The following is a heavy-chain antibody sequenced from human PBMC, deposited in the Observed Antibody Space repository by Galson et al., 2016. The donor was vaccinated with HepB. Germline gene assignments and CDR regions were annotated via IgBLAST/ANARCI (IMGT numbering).Heavy chain of an antibody. CDR1: GGTFSNFG. J-gene: IGHJ4*02. CDR3: AVVQRGGLVNAFDY. CDR2: VIPRYAVP. V-gene: IGHV1-69*13. Sequence: SVKVPCKASGGTFSNFGIIWVRQAPGQGLEWMGGVIPRYAVPNYAKKLQGRVKVTADESPSTASLELSSLRSEDTAIYYRAVVQRGGLVNAFDYWGQGTLVTVSS. D-gene: IGHD3/OR15-3a*01.